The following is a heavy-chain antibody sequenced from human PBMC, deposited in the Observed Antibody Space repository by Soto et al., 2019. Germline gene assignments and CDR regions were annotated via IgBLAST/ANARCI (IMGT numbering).Heavy chain of an antibody. V-gene: IGHV1-18*01. CDR1: CYTFTSSG. D-gene: IGHD6-19*01. CDR2: ISTYNGNT. J-gene: IGHJ4*02. Sequence: SSEKVSNNASCYTFTSSGSSLGRQAPGQGPEWMGWISTYNGNTNYAQNLQGRVTMTTDTSTSTAYMELRGLRSDATVVYYCARTVDGYFEYWGKGTLVSVCS. CDR3: ARTVDGYFEY.